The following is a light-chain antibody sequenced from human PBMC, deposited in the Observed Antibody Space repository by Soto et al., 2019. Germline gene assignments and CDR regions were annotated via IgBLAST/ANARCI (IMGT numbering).Light chain of an antibody. CDR1: SSDVGGYNY. Sequence: QSALTQPASVSGSPGQSITISCTGSSSDVGGYNYVSWYQQHPGEAPKLMLFDVGNRPSGVSNRFSGSKSGNTASLTISGLQAEDEADYYCSSYTTSSPWVFGGGTKLTVL. J-gene: IGLJ3*02. V-gene: IGLV2-14*03. CDR3: SSYTTSSPWV. CDR2: DVG.